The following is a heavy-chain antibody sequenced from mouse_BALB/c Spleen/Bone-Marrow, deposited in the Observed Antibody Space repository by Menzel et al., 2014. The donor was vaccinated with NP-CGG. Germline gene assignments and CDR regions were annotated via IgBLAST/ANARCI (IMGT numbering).Heavy chain of an antibody. CDR1: GFTFSSFG. J-gene: IGHJ4*01. V-gene: IGHV5-17*02. Sequence: EVKLMESGGGLVQPGGSRKVSCAASGFTFSSFGMRWVRQAPEKGLEWVAYISSGSSTIYYADTVKGRFTISRDNPKNTLFLQMTSLRSEDTAMYYCARSTMITTGYYYAMDYWGQGTSVTVSS. CDR2: ISSGSSTI. D-gene: IGHD2-4*01. CDR3: ARSTMITTGYYYAMDY.